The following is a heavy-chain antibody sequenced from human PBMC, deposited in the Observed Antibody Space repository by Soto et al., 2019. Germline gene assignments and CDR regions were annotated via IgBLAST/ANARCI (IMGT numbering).Heavy chain of an antibody. D-gene: IGHD3-22*01. CDR1: GYSFAGYW. CDR2: IDPRDSQT. Sequence: GESLKISCKGSGYSFAGYWIAWVRQKPGKGLAWMGRIDPRDSQTYYSPSFRGHVTISVTKSITTVFLQWSSLRASDTAMYYCARQIYDSDTGPNFQYYFDSWGQGTPVTVSS. CDR3: ARQIYDSDTGPNFQYYFDS. V-gene: IGHV5-10-1*01. J-gene: IGHJ4*02.